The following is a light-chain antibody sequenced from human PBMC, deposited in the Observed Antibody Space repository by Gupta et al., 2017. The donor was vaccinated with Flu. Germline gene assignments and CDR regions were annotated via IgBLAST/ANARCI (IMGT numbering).Light chain of an antibody. CDR1: QSVLYSSNNNNY. CDR3: QQYYSSPCT. Sequence: IGERATVNCKTSQSVLYSSNNNNYLAWYQQKPGQPPKLLIYWASTREFGVPDRFSGSGSGTDFTLTISSLETEDVAVYYCQQYYSSPCTFGQGTKLEIK. CDR2: WAS. J-gene: IGKJ2*01. V-gene: IGKV4-1*01.